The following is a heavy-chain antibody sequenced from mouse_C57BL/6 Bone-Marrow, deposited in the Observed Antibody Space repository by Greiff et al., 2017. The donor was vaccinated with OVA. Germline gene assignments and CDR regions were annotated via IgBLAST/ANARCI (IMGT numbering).Heavy chain of an antibody. CDR3: AKRAVVAPHYYAMDY. V-gene: IGHV2-9*01. CDR1: GFSLTSYG. J-gene: IGHJ4*01. D-gene: IGHD1-1*01. CDR2: IWGGGST. Sequence: VQGVESGPGLVAPSQSLSITCTVSGFSLTSYGVDWVRQPPGKGLEWLGVIWGGGSTNYNSALMSRLSISKDNSKSQVFLKMNSLQTDDTAMYYCAKRAVVAPHYYAMDYWGQGTSVTVSS.